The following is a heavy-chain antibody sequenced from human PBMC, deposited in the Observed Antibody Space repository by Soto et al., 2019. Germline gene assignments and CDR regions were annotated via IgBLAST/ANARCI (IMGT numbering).Heavy chain of an antibody. J-gene: IGHJ6*02. Sequence: QVQLVESGGGVVQPGTSLRLSCEASGFTFNSLGMHWVRQAPGKGLEWVAVIWHDGTNKYYVDSVKGRFTISRDNSKDTLYMQMNNLRAEDTAVYYCARTGLQIVQATSYYYGLDVWGQGTTVTVSS. CDR1: GFTFNSLG. CDR2: IWHDGTNK. CDR3: ARTGLQIVQATSYYYGLDV. V-gene: IGHV3-33*01. D-gene: IGHD2-8*01.